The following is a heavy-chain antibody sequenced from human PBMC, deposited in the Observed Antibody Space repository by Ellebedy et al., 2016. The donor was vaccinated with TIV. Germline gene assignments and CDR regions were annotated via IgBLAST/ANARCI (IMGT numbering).Heavy chain of an antibody. D-gene: IGHD3-3*01. J-gene: IGHJ4*02. CDR3: ARVSVLYYDFWRES. CDR1: GYSISSRSYY. V-gene: IGHV4-39*07. CDR2: IYHSGST. Sequence: SETLSLTCTVSGYSISSRSYYWGWIRQPPGKGLEWIGSIYHSGSTYYNPSLKSRVTISVDTSKNQFSLRLSSVTAADTAVYYCARVSVLYYDFWRESWGQGTLVTVSS.